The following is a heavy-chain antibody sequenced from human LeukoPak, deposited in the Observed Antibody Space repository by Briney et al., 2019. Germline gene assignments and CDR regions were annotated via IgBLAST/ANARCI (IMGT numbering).Heavy chain of an antibody. Sequence: GGSLRLSCAASGFTFSSYWMHWVRQAPGKGLVWVSRINSDGTSGSSTSYADSVKGRFTISRDNAKNTLYLQMNSLRVEDTAVYYCARCTTGRTFGSLREIKRSREIDYWGQGTLVTVSS. CDR2: INSDGTSGSST. CDR3: ARCTTGRTFGSLREIKRSREIDY. CDR1: GFTFSSYW. J-gene: IGHJ4*02. D-gene: IGHD1-1*01. V-gene: IGHV3-74*01.